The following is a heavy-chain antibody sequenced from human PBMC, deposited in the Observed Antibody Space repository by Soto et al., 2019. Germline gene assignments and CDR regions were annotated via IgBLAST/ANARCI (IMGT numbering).Heavy chain of an antibody. CDR2: IYWDDDK. CDR3: APRTTTVTWWFDT. CDR1: GFSLTTSGVG. V-gene: IGHV2-5*02. J-gene: IGHJ5*02. Sequence: QITLKESGPTLVKPTQTLTLTCTFSGFSLTTSGVGVGWIRQPPGKALEWLALIYWDDDKRYSPSLKSRLTNPKATSKNRVVLTRTNMAPADKPTYFFAPRTTTVTWWFDTGGQGTLVTFSP. D-gene: IGHD4-4*01.